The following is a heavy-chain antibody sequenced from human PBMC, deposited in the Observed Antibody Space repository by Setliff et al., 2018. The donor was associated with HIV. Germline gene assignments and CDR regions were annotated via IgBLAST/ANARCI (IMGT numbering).Heavy chain of an antibody. CDR2: IYYSGST. V-gene: IGHV4-39*01. J-gene: IGHJ3*02. CDR1: GGSISSSSYY. CDR3: ARILLYDSSAYFVNAFDI. D-gene: IGHD3-22*01. Sequence: LSLTCTVSGGSISSSSYYWGWIRQPPGKGLEWIGSIYYSGSTYYNPSLKSRVTISVDTSKNQFSLKLSSVTAADTAVYYCARILLYDSSAYFVNAFDIWGQGTVVTVSS.